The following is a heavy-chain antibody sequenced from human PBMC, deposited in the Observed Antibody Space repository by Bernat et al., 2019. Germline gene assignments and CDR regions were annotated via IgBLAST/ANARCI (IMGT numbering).Heavy chain of an antibody. D-gene: IGHD1-26*01. Sequence: QVQLVESGGGVVQPGRSLRLSCAASGFILSDFAMHWVRQAPGKGLVWVAGISFDGSDKYYADSVKGRFTISRANTNNTLYVQMNGLRAEDTALYYCAGDRSRVGCRYYDYWGQGTLVTVSS. CDR3: AGDRSRVGCRYYDY. CDR1: GFILSDFA. J-gene: IGHJ4*02. CDR2: ISFDGSDK. V-gene: IGHV3-30-3*01.